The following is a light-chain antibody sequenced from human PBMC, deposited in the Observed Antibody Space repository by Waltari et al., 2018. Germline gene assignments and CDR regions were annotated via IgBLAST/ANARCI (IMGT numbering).Light chain of an antibody. CDR2: KVS. V-gene: IGKV2-30*02. CDR3: MQPLQTPWT. CDR1: QSLVHSHGNTY. Sequence: DVVMTQSPLSLPVTLGQPASISCRSSQSLVHSHGNTYLNWFQQRPGQSPRRLIYKVSNRDSGVPDRFSGSGSGTDFTLKISRVEADDVGVYYCMQPLQTPWTFGQGTKVEIK. J-gene: IGKJ1*01.